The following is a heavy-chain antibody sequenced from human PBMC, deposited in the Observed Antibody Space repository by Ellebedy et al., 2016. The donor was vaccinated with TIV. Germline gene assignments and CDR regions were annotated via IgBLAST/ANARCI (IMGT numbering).Heavy chain of an antibody. CDR3: TRFEISSGGGYGMDV. J-gene: IGHJ6*02. CDR2: IDNAGDT. D-gene: IGHD3-16*01. CDR1: GFTFSRYD. V-gene: IGHV3-13*01. Sequence: GGSLRLXCAASGFTFSRYDMHCVRQITRKGLEWVASIDNAGDTYYPGSVKGRFTISRENAKNSLYLQMNSLRVEDTAVYYCTRFEISSGGGYGMDVWGQGTTVTVSS.